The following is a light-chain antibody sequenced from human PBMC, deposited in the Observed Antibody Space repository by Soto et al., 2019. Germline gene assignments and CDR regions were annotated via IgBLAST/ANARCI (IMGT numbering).Light chain of an antibody. J-gene: IGKJ1*01. Sequence: DIQMTQSPSTLSASVGDRVTITCRASQSISSWLAWYQQKPGKAPNLLIYKACSLESGVPSRFSGSGSGTEFTLTISSLQPDDFATYYCQQYNNYPWTFGQGTKGEIK. CDR2: KAC. CDR3: QQYNNYPWT. CDR1: QSISSW. V-gene: IGKV1-5*03.